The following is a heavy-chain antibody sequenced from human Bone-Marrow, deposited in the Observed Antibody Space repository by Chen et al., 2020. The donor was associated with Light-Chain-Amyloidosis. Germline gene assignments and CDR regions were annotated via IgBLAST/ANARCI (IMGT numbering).Heavy chain of an antibody. Sequence: QVQLVQSGAEVKEPGASVALSCKTSGYLFIGFYIHWILQAPGEGLQWMGRIKPSSGATNYAQQFQGRITLSRDTSVNTAYMELHNLTSDATAVYFCAREGGVAAPLDHWGQGTLVTVSA. CDR2: IKPSSGAT. CDR1: GYLFIGFY. V-gene: IGHV1-2*06. D-gene: IGHD6-13*01. J-gene: IGHJ4*02. CDR3: AREGGVAAPLDH.